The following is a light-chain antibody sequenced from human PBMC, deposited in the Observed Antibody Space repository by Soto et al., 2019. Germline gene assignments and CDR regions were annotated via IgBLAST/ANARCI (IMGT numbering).Light chain of an antibody. J-gene: IGKJ2*01. CDR2: GAS. CDR1: QSINSF. V-gene: IGKV3D-15*01. CDR3: QQYNRWPPYT. Sequence: IVLTQSPGTLALSPGEGATLACRASQSINSFLAWYQQRRGQAPRLLIHGASNRATGIPDRFSGSGSGAEFTLTISSLQSEDFAVYYCQQYNRWPPYTFGQGTKVDI.